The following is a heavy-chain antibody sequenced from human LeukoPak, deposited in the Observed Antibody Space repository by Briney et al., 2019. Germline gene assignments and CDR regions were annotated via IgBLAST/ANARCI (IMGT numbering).Heavy chain of an antibody. V-gene: IGHV3-53*01. Sequence: GGSLRLSCAASGFTVRSSFMSWVRQAPGKGLEWVSVIYSGGATYYADSVKGRFTLSRDNGKNMVYLQMNSLRAEDTAVYYCVSLWFGQLSVNNNYYMDAWGNGTTVIVSS. D-gene: IGHD3-10*01. CDR1: GFTVRSSF. J-gene: IGHJ6*03. CDR2: IYSGGAT. CDR3: VSLWFGQLSVNNNYYMDA.